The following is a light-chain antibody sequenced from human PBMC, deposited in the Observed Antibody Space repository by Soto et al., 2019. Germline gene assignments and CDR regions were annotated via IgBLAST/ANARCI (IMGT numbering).Light chain of an antibody. V-gene: IGKV3D-20*01. CDR1: QGVTSNY. CDR2: DAS. CDR3: QQYDSSPT. J-gene: IGKJ4*01. Sequence: EIELTQSPATLSLSPGERATLSCGASQGVTSNYLAWYQQKPGLAHRLLIYDASSRATGVPDRFSGSGSGTDFILTISRLEPEDFAVYYGQQYDSSPTFGGGTKVEIK.